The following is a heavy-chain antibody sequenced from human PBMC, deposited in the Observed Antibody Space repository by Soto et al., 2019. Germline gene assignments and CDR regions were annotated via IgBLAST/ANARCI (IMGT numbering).Heavy chain of an antibody. D-gene: IGHD4-17*01. V-gene: IGHV1-18*01. Sequence: QVPLVQSGAEVKKPGASVKVSCKGSGYTFTSFGITWVRQAPGQGLEWMGWITTYNDNTNSAQKFQGRVTMTTDTSTGTAYMELGSLRSDDTAVYYWARVGGVKGYHYVDACDYWGQGTLVTVSS. CDR1: GYTFTSFG. CDR2: ITTYNDNT. CDR3: ARVGGVKGYHYVDACDY. J-gene: IGHJ4*02.